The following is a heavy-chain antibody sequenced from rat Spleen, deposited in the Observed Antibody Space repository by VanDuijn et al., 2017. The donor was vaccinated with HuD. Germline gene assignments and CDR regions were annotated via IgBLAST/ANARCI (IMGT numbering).Heavy chain of an antibody. V-gene: IGHV3-1*01. CDR1: GYSITTNY. CDR3: ARHKSDYPGITSFDY. Sequence: EVQLQESGPGLVKPSQSLSLTCSITGYSITTNYWGWIRKFPGNKMEWIGHIRSSGSSSYNPSLESRISITRDTSKNQFFLQLNSVTTEDTATYYCARHKSDYPGITSFDYWGQGVMVTVSS. J-gene: IGHJ2*01. CDR2: IRSSGSS. D-gene: IGHD1-4*01.